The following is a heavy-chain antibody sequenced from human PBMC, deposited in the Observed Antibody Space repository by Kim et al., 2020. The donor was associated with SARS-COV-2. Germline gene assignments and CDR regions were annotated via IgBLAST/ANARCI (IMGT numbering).Heavy chain of an antibody. CDR1: GGSISSYY. D-gene: IGHD3-10*01. CDR2: IYYSGST. CDR3: ARAGYGSGSYYYPRNYYYYYMDV. Sequence: SETLSLTCTASGGSISSYYWSWIRQPPGKGLEWIGYIYYSGSTNYNPSLKSRVTISVDTSKNQFSLKLSSVTAADTAVYYCARAGYGSGSYYYPRNYYYYYMDVWGKGTTVTVSS. J-gene: IGHJ6*03. V-gene: IGHV4-59*01.